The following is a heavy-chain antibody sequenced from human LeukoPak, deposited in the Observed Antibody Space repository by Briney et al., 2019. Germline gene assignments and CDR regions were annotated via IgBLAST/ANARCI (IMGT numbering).Heavy chain of an antibody. CDR2: INAGNGNT. D-gene: IGHD1-1*01. CDR1: GYTFTNHV. CDR3: ARAGRDDSNWFDP. V-gene: IGHV1-3*01. Sequence: ASVKVSCKASGYTFTNHVIHWVRQAPGQRLEWMGWINAGNGNTEYSQKLQGRVTITRDTSASTAYMELTSLRSEETAVYYCARAGRDDSNWFDPWGQGTLVTVSS. J-gene: IGHJ5*02.